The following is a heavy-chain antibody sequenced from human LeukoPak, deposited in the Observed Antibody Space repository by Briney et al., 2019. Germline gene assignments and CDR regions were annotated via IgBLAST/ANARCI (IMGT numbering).Heavy chain of an antibody. CDR2: VSGIGIQT. D-gene: IGHD4-17*01. V-gene: IGHV3-23*01. CDR3: ARVDYGDYEAY. Sequence: PGGSLRLSCVPSLFTFTNFGMRWVCEAPRKGLEWVAAVSGIGIQTNYPDSVKRRFTISRDNANDTLYLQMNSLRAEDTAVYYCARVDYGDYEAYWGQGTLVSVSS. CDR1: LFTFTNFG. J-gene: IGHJ4*02.